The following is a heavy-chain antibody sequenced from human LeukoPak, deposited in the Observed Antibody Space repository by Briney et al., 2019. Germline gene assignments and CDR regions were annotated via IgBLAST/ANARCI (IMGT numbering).Heavy chain of an antibody. V-gene: IGHV3-23*01. CDR1: GITLSNYG. J-gene: IGHJ4*02. CDR2: ISDSGGRT. D-gene: IGHD3-22*01. Sequence: GGSLRLSCAVSGITLSNYGMSWVRQAPGKGLEWVAGISDSGGRTNYADSVRGRFTISRDNSKNTLYLQMNSLRAEDTAVYFCAKRGVVIRVILVGFHKEAYYFDSWGQGALVTVSS. CDR3: AKRGVVIRVILVGFHKEAYYFDS.